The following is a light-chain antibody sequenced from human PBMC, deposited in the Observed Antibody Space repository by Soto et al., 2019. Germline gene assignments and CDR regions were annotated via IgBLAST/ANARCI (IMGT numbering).Light chain of an antibody. CDR2: DAS. V-gene: IGKV1-5*01. J-gene: IGKJ1*01. CDR1: QSISTW. CDR3: QQYSRFSRT. Sequence: DIQMTQSPSTLSAFVGDRVTITCRASQSISTWLAWYQQKPGKAPELLIYDASTLESGVPSRFSGSGSGTEFSLTISSLQPDDFATSYCQQYSRFSRTFGQGT.